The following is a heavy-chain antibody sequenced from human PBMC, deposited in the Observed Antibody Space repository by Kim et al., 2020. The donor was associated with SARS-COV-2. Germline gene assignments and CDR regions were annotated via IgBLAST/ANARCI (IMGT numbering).Heavy chain of an antibody. D-gene: IGHD3-10*01. V-gene: IGHV4-34*01. J-gene: IGHJ4*02. CDR3: ARGFNYYGSGSYYPS. Sequence: SETLSLTCAVYGGSFSGYYWSWIRQPPGKGLEWIGEINHSGSTNYNPSLKSRVTISVDTSKNQFSLKLSSVTAADTAVYYCARGFNYYGSGSYYPSWGQGTLVTVSS. CDR1: GGSFSGYY. CDR2: INHSGST.